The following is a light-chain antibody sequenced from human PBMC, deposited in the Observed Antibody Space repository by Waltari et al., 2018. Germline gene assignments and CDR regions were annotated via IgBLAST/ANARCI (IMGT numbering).Light chain of an antibody. CDR1: SGSLASNY. CDR2: EDN. J-gene: IGLJ2*01. CDR3: QSYDSSNHVV. V-gene: IGLV6-57*04. Sequence: NFMLTQPHSVSESPGKTVTISCTRSSGSLASNYVLWYQQRPGSAPTTVIYEDNQRPSGVPDRFSGSIDSSSNSASLTISGLKTEDEADYYCQSYDSSNHVVFGGGTKLTVL.